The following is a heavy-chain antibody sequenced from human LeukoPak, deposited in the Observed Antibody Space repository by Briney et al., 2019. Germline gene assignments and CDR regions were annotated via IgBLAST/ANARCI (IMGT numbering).Heavy chain of an antibody. J-gene: IGHJ4*02. Sequence: PGGSLRLSCAPSGFTFSTYGMHWFRQAPGKGLEWVAFIRYDGSNTYYADSVKGRFTISRDNSKNTLYLQMNSLRAEDTAVYYCAKDFSQDIPPYWGQGTLVTVSS. V-gene: IGHV3-30*02. CDR2: IRYDGSNT. D-gene: IGHD2-21*01. CDR3: AKDFSQDIPPY. CDR1: GFTFSTYG.